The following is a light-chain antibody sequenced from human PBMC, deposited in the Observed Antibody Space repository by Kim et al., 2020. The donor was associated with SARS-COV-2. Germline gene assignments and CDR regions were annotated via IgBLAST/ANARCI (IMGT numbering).Light chain of an antibody. CDR1: QSVSSIY. J-gene: IGKJ2*03. CDR3: QQYGSTPPQYS. V-gene: IGKV3-20*01. CDR2: SAS. Sequence: PGERATLSCRASQSVSSIYVAWYQQKPGQAHRLLIYSASSRATGIPDRFSGSGSGTDFNLTISRLEPEDFAVYYCQQYGSTPPQYSFGQGTKLEIK.